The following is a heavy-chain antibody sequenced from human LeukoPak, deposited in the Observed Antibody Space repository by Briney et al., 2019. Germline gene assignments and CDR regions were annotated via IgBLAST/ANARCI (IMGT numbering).Heavy chain of an antibody. D-gene: IGHD7-27*01. Sequence: SETLSLTCTVSGGSISSYYWSWIRQPPGKGLEWIGYIYYSGSTNYNPSLKSRVTISVDTSKNQFSLKLSSVTAADTAVYYCAGLNWGGGAFDIWGQGTMVTVSS. CDR3: AGLNWGGGAFDI. CDR2: IYYSGST. V-gene: IGHV4-59*01. CDR1: GGSISSYY. J-gene: IGHJ3*02.